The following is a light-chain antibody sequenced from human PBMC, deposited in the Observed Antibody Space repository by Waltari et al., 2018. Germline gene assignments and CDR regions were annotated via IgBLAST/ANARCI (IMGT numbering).Light chain of an antibody. V-gene: IGKV3-20*01. CDR1: QSLDVAY. CDR2: GAY. J-gene: IGKJ2*01. CDR3: QQYHTPPAT. Sequence: EIVLTQSPGTLSLSPGGRATLSCRADQSLDVAYVAWYQHKSGQAPRLLVYGAYDRAAAIPERFSGSESVTDFTPTINRLEPDDFAVYYCQQYHTPPATFGQGTKLEIK.